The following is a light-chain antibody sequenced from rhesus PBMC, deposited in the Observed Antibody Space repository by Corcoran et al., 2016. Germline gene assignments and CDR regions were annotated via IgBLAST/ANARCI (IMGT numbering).Light chain of an antibody. Sequence: ETVVTQSPATLSLSPGERATLSCRASQSVGSYLAWYQQKPGQAPRLLIYGASSRATGITDRFSGSGSGTDFTLTISSLEPEDVGLYYCQQSSNLWTFGQGTKVEIK. V-gene: IGKV3-24*04. CDR3: QQSSNLWT. J-gene: IGKJ1*01. CDR1: QSVGSY. CDR2: GAS.